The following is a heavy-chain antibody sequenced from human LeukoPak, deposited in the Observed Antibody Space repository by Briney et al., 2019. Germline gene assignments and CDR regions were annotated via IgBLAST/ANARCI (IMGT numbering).Heavy chain of an antibody. V-gene: IGHV5-51*01. CDR1: GYSFTSYW. CDR3: ARLGVPAASSWFDP. CDR2: IYPGDSDT. D-gene: IGHD2-2*01. Sequence: GESLQISCKGSGYSFTSYWIGWVRPLPGKGLEWMGIIYPGDSDTRYSPSFQGQVTISADKSISTAYLQWSSLKASDTAMYYCARLGVPAASSWFDPWGQGTLVTVSS. J-gene: IGHJ5*02.